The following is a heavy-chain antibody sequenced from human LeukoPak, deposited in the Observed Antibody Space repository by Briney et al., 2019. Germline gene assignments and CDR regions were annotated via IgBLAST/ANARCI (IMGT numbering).Heavy chain of an antibody. CDR2: ISTSGGST. J-gene: IGHJ4*02. CDR1: GFTFSSYA. V-gene: IGHV3-23*01. D-gene: IGHD6-6*01. CDR3: AKGANPLSSSFLSFDY. Sequence: GGSLRLSCAASGFTFSSYAMNWVRQAPGKGLEWVSAISTSGGSTYYADSVKGRFTISRDNSKNTLYLQMNSLRAEDTAVYYCAKGANPLSSSFLSFDYWGQGTLVTVSS.